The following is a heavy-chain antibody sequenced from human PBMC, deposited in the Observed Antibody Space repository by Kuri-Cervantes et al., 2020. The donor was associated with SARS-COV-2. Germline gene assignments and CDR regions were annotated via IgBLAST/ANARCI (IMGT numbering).Heavy chain of an antibody. CDR1: GGSISSGGYY. CDR3: ARGSRKSYYCYYMDV. CDR2: IYYSGST. V-gene: IGHV4-61*08. J-gene: IGHJ6*03. D-gene: IGHD3-10*01. Sequence: SETLSLTCTVSGGSISSGGYYWSWIRQPPGKGLEWIGYIYYSGSTNYNPSLKSRVTISVDTSKNQFSLKLSSVTAADTAVYYCARGSRKSYYCYYMDVWGKGTTVTVSS.